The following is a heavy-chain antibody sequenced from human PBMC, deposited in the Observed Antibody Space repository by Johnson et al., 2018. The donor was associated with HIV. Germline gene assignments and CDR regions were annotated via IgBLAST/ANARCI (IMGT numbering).Heavy chain of an antibody. CDR2: ISYDGSNK. Sequence: HVQLVESGGGVVQPGRSLRLSCAASGFTFSSYGMHWVRQAPGKGLEWVAVISYDGSNKYYADSVKGRFTISRDNSKNTLYLQMNSLRAEDTALYYCARRLVQGSPIEYYVGAFDIWGQGTMVTVSS. V-gene: IGHV3-30*03. J-gene: IGHJ3*02. D-gene: IGHD3-10*02. CDR1: GFTFSSYG. CDR3: ARRLVQGSPIEYYVGAFDI.